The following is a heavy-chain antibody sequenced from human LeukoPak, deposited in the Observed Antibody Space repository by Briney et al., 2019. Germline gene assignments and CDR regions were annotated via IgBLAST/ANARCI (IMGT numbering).Heavy chain of an antibody. J-gene: IGHJ4*02. V-gene: IGHV4-59*01. Sequence: SETLSLTCTVSGGSISSYYWSWIRQPPGKGLEWIGYIYYSGSANYNPSLKSRVTISVDTSKNQFSLKPSSVTAADTAVYYCARGVYIAAAQYAYWGQGTLVTVSS. CDR2: IYYSGSA. CDR3: ARGVYIAAAQYAY. CDR1: GGSISSYY. D-gene: IGHD6-13*01.